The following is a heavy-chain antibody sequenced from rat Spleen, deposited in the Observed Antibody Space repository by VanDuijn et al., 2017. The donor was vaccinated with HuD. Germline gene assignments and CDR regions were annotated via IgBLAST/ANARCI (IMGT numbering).Heavy chain of an antibody. V-gene: IGHV3-1*01. D-gene: IGHD1-10*01. CDR3: ARYRITTNWYFDF. J-gene: IGHJ1*01. CDR1: GYSITSNY. CDR2: ISYSGST. Sequence: EVQLQESGPGLVKPSQSLSLTCSVTGYSITSNYWGWIRKFPGNKMEWMGYISYSGSTSYNPSLKSRIPITRDTSKNQFFLQLNSVTTEDTATYYCARYRITTNWYFDFWGPGTMVTVSS.